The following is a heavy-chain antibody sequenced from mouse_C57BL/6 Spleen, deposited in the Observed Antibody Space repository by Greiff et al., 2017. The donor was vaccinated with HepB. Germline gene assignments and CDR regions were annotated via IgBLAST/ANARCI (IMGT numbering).Heavy chain of an antibody. CDR3: ARGVYYYGSSLYYYAMDY. CDR1: GFTFSSYA. J-gene: IGHJ4*01. CDR2: ISDGGSYT. D-gene: IGHD1-1*01. Sequence: DVKLVESGGGLVKPGGSLKLSCAASGFTFSSYAMSWVRQTPEKRLEWVATISDGGSYTYYPDNVKGRFTISRDNAKNNLYLQMSHLKTEDTAMYYCARGVYYYGSSLYYYAMDYWGQGTSVTVSS. V-gene: IGHV5-4*03.